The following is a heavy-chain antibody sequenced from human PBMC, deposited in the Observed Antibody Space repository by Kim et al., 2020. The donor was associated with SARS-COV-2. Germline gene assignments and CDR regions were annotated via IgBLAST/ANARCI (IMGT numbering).Heavy chain of an antibody. CDR3: ASRVRAYYGSGSPPLRYYGMDV. Sequence: SVKVSCKASGGTFSSYTISWVRQAPGQGLEWMGRIIPILGIANYAQKFQGRVTITADKSTSTAYMELSSLRSEDTAVYYCASRVRAYYGSGSPPLRYYGMDVWGQGTTVTVSS. J-gene: IGHJ6*02. CDR1: GGTFSSYT. D-gene: IGHD3-10*01. V-gene: IGHV1-69*02. CDR2: IIPILGIA.